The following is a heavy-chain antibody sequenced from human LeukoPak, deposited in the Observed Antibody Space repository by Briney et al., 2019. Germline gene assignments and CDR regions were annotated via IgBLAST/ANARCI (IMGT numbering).Heavy chain of an antibody. Sequence: GGSLRLSCAASGFTFTNYGMSWVRQAPGKGLEWVSSISSSSSSYIYYADSVKGRFTISRDNAKNSLYLQMNSLRAEDTAVYYCARDKRGYDFPTHYYYYMDVWGKGTTVTISS. J-gene: IGHJ6*03. CDR2: ISSSSSSYI. CDR3: ARDKRGYDFPTHYYYYMDV. D-gene: IGHD5-12*01. V-gene: IGHV3-21*01. CDR1: GFTFTNYG.